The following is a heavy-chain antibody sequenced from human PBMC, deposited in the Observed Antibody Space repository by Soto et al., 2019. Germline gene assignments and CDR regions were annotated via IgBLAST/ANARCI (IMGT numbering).Heavy chain of an antibody. CDR3: ARLQRDYFDY. D-gene: IGHD4-4*01. CDR1: GLTFTRFW. V-gene: IGHV3-7*01. J-gene: IGHJ4*02. Sequence: EVLLVESGGDLVQPGGALRLYCAASGLTFTRFWMTWICEAPGKGLEWVANIKEDGSEQHYVDAMRGRLTISRDNAKNSLYLQINSLRAEDTDVYYCARLQRDYFDYWGQGTMVTVSS. CDR2: IKEDGSEQ.